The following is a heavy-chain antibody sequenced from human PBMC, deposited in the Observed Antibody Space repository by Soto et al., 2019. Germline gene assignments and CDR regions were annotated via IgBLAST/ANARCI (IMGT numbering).Heavy chain of an antibody. Sequence: DVQLVESGGGLVQPGGSLRLSCAVSGFTVSSDYMSWVRQAPAKGLEWVSAIYSGGDTYYSDSMKGRFTMSRDNYKNTLYLQMNSLRAEDTAVYYCARENTGWPDALVMWGQGTMVTVSS. CDR1: GFTVSSDY. CDR3: ARENTGWPDALVM. D-gene: IGHD6-19*01. V-gene: IGHV3-66*01. J-gene: IGHJ3*02. CDR2: IYSGGDT.